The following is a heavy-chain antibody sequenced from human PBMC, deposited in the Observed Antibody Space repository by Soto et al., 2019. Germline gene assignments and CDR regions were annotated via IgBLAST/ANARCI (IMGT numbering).Heavy chain of an antibody. CDR1: GGSISSYY. J-gene: IGHJ4*02. D-gene: IGHD3-22*01. CDR3: ARVDYFDLNSYQYYFDF. Sequence: SETLSLTCTVSGGSISSYYWNWMRQPPGKGLEWIGYMYHSGSTNYNPSLKSRVTISVDTSKNQFSLRLSSVTAADTAMYYCARVDYFDLNSYQYYFDFWGQGTLVTVSS. V-gene: IGHV4-59*08. CDR2: MYHSGST.